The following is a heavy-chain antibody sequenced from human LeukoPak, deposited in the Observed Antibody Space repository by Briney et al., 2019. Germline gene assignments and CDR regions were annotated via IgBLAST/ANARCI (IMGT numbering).Heavy chain of an antibody. Sequence: PSETLSLTCSVSGGSISSSGYYWGWLRQPPGKGLEWIGTIYYSGSTYYNPSLKSRVTISVDTSKNQFSLNLRSVTAADTAVYYCARHPPYTAYSGSWGGNYFDYWGQGTLVTVSS. D-gene: IGHD6-13*01. V-gene: IGHV4-39*01. CDR2: IYYSGST. J-gene: IGHJ4*02. CDR1: GGSISSSGYY. CDR3: ARHPPYTAYSGSWGGNYFDY.